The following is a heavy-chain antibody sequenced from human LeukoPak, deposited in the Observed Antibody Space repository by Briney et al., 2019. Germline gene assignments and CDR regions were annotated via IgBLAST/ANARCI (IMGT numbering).Heavy chain of an antibody. CDR1: GFXFSSYS. CDR2: ISSSSSYI. Sequence: GGSLRLSCAASGFXFSSYSMNWVRQAPGKGLEWVSSISSSSSYIYYADSVKGRFTISRDNAKNSLYLRMNSLRAEDTAVYYCARKGSGWYYFDYWGQGTLVTVSS. J-gene: IGHJ4*02. CDR3: ARKGSGWYYFDY. V-gene: IGHV3-21*01. D-gene: IGHD6-19*01.